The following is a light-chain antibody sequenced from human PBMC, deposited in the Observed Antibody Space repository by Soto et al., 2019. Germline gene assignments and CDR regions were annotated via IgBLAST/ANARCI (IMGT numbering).Light chain of an antibody. V-gene: IGKV1-27*01. CDR2: AAS. CDR1: QGISNY. J-gene: IGKJ1*01. CDR3: QKYNSALPWT. Sequence: DIPMTHSPSSLSASVGDRVTITCRASQGISNYLAWYKQKPGKVPKLLIYAASPLQSEVPSRFSGSGSGTDFTLTISSLQPEDVATYYCQKYNSALPWTFGKGTKVEIK.